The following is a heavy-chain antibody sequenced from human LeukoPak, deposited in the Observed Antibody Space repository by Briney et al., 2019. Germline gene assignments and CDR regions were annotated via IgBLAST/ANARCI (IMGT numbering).Heavy chain of an antibody. D-gene: IGHD6-19*01. J-gene: IGHJ4*02. CDR1: GYTFTGYY. Sequence: WASVKVSCKASGYTFTGYYMHWVRQASGQGLEWMGWINPNSGGTNYAQKFQGRVTMTRDTSISTAYMELSRLRSDDTAVYYCARPGWSVAGTDYWGQGTLVTVSS. V-gene: IGHV1-2*02. CDR2: INPNSGGT. CDR3: ARPGWSVAGTDY.